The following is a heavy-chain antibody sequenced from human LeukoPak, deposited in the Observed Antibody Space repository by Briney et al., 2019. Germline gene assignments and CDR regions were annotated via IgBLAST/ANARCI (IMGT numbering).Heavy chain of an antibody. Sequence: GGSLRLSCAASGFTFSSYSMNWVRRAPGKGLEWVSYISSSSSTIYYADSVKGRFTISRDNAKNSLYLQMNSLRAEDTTVYYCAREGRYCSSTSCYGAFDIWGQGTMVTVSS. V-gene: IGHV3-48*01. J-gene: IGHJ3*02. D-gene: IGHD2-2*01. CDR3: AREGRYCSSTSCYGAFDI. CDR2: ISSSSSTI. CDR1: GFTFSSYS.